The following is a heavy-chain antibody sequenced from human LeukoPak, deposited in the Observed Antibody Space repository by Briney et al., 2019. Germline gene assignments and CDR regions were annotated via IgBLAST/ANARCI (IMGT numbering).Heavy chain of an antibody. CDR3: AREYYDFWSGKPTYFDY. CDR2: IYTSGST. D-gene: IGHD3-3*01. V-gene: IGHV4-61*02. Sequence: PSETLSLTCTVSGGSISSGSYYWNWIRQPGGKGLEWIGRIYTSGSTNYNPSLKSRVTISVDTSKNQFSLKLSSVTAADTAVYYCAREYYDFWSGKPTYFDYWGQGTLVTVSS. J-gene: IGHJ4*02. CDR1: GGSISSGSYY.